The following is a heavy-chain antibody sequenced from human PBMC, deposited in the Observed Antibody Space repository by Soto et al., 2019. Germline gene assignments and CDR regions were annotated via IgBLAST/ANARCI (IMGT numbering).Heavy chain of an antibody. CDR3: ARGSMYNWNQSPPDS. Sequence: GGSLRLSCAASGFTFSSYSVNWVRQAPGKGLEWVSYISSGSKTIFYADSVKGRFTVSRDNSKSTLFLQMNSLTPEDTAVYYCARGSMYNWNQSPPDSWGQGTLVTVSS. J-gene: IGHJ4*02. D-gene: IGHD1-20*01. CDR2: ISSGSKTI. CDR1: GFTFSSYS. V-gene: IGHV3-48*01.